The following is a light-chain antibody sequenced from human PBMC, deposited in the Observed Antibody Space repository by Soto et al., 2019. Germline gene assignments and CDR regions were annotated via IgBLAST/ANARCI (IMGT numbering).Light chain of an antibody. CDR2: GTS. CDR1: QSISSTH. V-gene: IGKV3-20*01. Sequence: EIGLTQSPGTLSVSPGERATLSCRASQSISSTHLAWYQQKPGQAPRLLIYGTSSRATGIPDRFSGSGSGTDFTLTISRLEPEDSAIYYCHQYVSWMFGPGTKVEIK. CDR3: HQYVSWM. J-gene: IGKJ1*01.